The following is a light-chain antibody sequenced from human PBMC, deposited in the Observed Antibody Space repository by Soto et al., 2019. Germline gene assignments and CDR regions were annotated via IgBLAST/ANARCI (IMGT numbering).Light chain of an antibody. J-gene: IGLJ3*02. Sequence: QSALTQPRSVSGSPGQSVTISCTGTSSDVGSYNFVSWYQQHPGKAPQLMIYDVNKRPSGVPDRFSGSKSGNTASLTISGLQAEDEADYYCCSYAGSYTWVFGGGTKLNVL. CDR1: SSDVGSYNF. CDR2: DVN. CDR3: CSYAGSYTWV. V-gene: IGLV2-11*01.